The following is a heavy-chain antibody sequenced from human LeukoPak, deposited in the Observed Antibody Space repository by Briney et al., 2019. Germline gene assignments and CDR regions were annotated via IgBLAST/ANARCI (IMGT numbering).Heavy chain of an antibody. Sequence: GGSLRLSCAASGLSISTYTMSWVRRAPGKGPEWVALVSPDGTDRYYADSVRGRFTISRDNSRNMMSLQMNSLRAEDTATYFCVKSSGGARPHSRIFDFWGQGTLITVSS. J-gene: IGHJ4*02. CDR1: GLSISTYT. CDR3: VKSSGGARPHSRIFDF. D-gene: IGHD3-10*01. V-gene: IGHV3-23*01. CDR2: VSPDGTDR.